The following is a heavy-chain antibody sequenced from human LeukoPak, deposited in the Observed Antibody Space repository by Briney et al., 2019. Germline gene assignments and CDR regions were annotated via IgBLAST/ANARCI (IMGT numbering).Heavy chain of an antibody. J-gene: IGHJ6*02. CDR1: GYTFTPYA. Sequence: ASVKVSCKASGYTFTPYAMSWVRQAPGQGLEWMGWISTNTGNPTYAQGFTGRFVFSLDTSVSTAYLQISSLKAEDTAVYYCVRRLQSNGMDVWGQGTTVIVSS. CDR3: VRRLQSNGMDV. CDR2: ISTNTGNP. D-gene: IGHD4-11*01. V-gene: IGHV7-4-1*02.